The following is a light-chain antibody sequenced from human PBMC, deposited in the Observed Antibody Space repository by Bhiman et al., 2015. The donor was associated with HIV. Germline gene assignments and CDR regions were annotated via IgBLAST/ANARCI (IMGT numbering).Light chain of an antibody. V-gene: IGLV2-14*03. J-gene: IGLJ1*01. CDR3: TSLLTSNTYFYV. CDR1: TSDVGDYNF. CDR2: DVS. Sequence: QSALTQPASVSGSPGQSITISCTGTTSDVGDYNFVSWYQQHPGKAPKLMIYDVSNRPSGVSDRFSGSKSGDTASLTISGLQAEDEADYYCTSLLTSNTYFYVFGTGTKVTVL.